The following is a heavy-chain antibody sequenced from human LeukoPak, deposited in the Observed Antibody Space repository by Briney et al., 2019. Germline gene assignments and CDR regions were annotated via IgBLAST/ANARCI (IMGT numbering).Heavy chain of an antibody. Sequence: PGGSLRLSCAASGFTFSSYGMHWVRQAPGKGLEWVAFIRYDGSNKYYADSVKGRFTISRDNAKNSLYLQMNSLRAEDTAVYYCARAGEDGYSYGRAPDAFDIWGQGTMVTVSS. CDR1: GFTFSSYG. CDR3: ARAGEDGYSYGRAPDAFDI. V-gene: IGHV3-30*02. D-gene: IGHD5-18*01. J-gene: IGHJ3*02. CDR2: IRYDGSNK.